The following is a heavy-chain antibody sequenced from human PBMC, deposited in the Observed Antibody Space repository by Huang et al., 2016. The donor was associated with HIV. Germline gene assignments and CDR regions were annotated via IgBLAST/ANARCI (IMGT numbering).Heavy chain of an antibody. V-gene: IGHV1-18*01. CDR3: ARGGGIQLWLLGYYYMDV. CDR2: ISVYNGNT. J-gene: IGHJ6*03. D-gene: IGHD5-18*01. Sequence: QVQLVQSGAEVKKPGASVKVSCKASGYTFSRFGISWVRQALGQGLEWVGWISVYNGNTKFAKKVQGRLTMTTDTSTSTAYMELRRLRSDDTAVYYCARGGGIQLWLLGYYYMDVWGNGTTVTVSS. CDR1: GYTFSRFG.